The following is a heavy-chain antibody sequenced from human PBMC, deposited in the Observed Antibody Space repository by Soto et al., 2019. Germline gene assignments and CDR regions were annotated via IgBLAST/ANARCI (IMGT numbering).Heavy chain of an antibody. Sequence: DVQLVESGGDLVQPGGSLTLSCTASGLTVTNAWMNWVRQSPGKRLEWVGLIKSEADGGTTAYAAPVKDRFTISRDDSENTLYLQINSLETEDTAVYYCMTMNGFQTCRDYWGQGTLVTVSS. CDR1: GLTVTNAW. V-gene: IGHV3-15*07. D-gene: IGHD2-8*01. CDR3: MTMNGFQTCRDY. CDR2: IKSEADGGTT. J-gene: IGHJ4*02.